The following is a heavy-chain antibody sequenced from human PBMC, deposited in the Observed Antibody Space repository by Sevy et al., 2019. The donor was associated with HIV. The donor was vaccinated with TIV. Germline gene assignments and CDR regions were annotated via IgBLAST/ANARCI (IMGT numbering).Heavy chain of an antibody. V-gene: IGHV3-72*01. D-gene: IGHD6-13*01. CDR1: GFTFSDHY. J-gene: IGHJ4*02. CDR3: ATHAGIAAAGRVFDY. Sequence: GGSLRLSCVASGFTFSDHYMEWVSQAPGKGLELVGRTRNKADGYTTEYAASVKGRFTISRDESKNSLYVQMNSLKAEDTAVYYCATHAGIAAAGRVFDYWGQGTLVTVSS. CDR2: TRNKADGYTT.